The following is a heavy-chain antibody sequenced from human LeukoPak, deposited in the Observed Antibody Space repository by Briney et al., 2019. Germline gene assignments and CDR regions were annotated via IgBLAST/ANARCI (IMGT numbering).Heavy chain of an antibody. J-gene: IGHJ5*02. D-gene: IGHD2-15*01. V-gene: IGHV4-34*01. CDR1: GGSFSGYY. Sequence: PSETLSLTCAVYGGSFSGYYWSWIRQPPGKGLEWIGEINHSGSTNYNPSLKSRVTISVDTSKNQFSLKLSSVTAADTAVYYCASRTLDCSGGSCYSGWFDPWGQGTLVTVSS. CDR3: ASRTLDCSGGSCYSGWFDP. CDR2: INHSGST.